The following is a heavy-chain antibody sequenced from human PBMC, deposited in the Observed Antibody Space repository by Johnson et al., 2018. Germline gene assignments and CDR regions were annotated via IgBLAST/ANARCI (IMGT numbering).Heavy chain of an antibody. D-gene: IGHD3-22*01. CDR1: GFTFNTYS. Sequence: VQLLESGGGLVKPGGSLRLSCAASGFTFNTYSMNWVRQAPGKGLEWLSYISSRYIMFYADSVKGRFTISRDNAKNALYLQMNSLRDEDTAVYYCARDLSGSHYDHYFGMDVWGQGTTVTVSS. J-gene: IGHJ6*02. V-gene: IGHV3-21*05. CDR2: ISSRYIM. CDR3: ARDLSGSHYDHYFGMDV.